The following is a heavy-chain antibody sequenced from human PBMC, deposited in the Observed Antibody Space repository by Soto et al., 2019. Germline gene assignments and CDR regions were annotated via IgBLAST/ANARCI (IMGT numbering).Heavy chain of an antibody. CDR3: ARHNRLLAFDI. V-gene: IGHV5-51*01. CDR1: GYSFTTYW. CDR2: IYPGDSDT. J-gene: IGHJ3*02. Sequence: GESLKISCKGSGYSFTTYWIGWVRQMPGKGLEWMGIIYPGDSDTRYSPSFQGQVTMSADRSITTAYLQWSSLKASDTAIYYCARHNRLLAFDIWGQGTMVTVSS. D-gene: IGHD3-16*02.